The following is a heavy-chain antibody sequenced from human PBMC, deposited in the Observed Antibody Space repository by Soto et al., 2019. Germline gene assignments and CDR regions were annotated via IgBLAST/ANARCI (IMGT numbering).Heavy chain of an antibody. CDR1: GGTFSSYA. J-gene: IGHJ6*02. V-gene: IGHV1-69*13. D-gene: IGHD3-22*01. CDR2: IIPIFGTA. Sequence: ASVKVSCKASGGTFSSYAISWVRQAPGQGLEWTGGIIPIFGTANYAQKFQGRVTITADESTSTAYMELSSLRSEDTAVYYCARGITSYYYDSSGTLLAAMDVWGQGTTVTVSS. CDR3: ARGITSYYYDSSGTLLAAMDV.